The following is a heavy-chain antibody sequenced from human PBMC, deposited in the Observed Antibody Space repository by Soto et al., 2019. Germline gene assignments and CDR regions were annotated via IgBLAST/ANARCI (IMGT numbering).Heavy chain of an antibody. CDR2: ISSSSSYI. V-gene: IGHV3-21*01. D-gene: IGHD6-13*01. J-gene: IGHJ5*02. CDR3: ARHPERIAQIGWFDP. CDR1: GFTFSSYN. Sequence: GGSLRLSCAASGFTFSSYNMNWVRQAPGKGLEWVSSISSSSSYIYYADSVKGRFTISRDNAKNSLYLQMNSLRAEDTAVYYCARHPERIAQIGWFDPWGQGTLVTVS.